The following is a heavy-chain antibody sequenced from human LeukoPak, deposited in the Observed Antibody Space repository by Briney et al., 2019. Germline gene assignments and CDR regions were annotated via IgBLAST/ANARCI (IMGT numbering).Heavy chain of an antibody. CDR1: GFTFSTYN. CDR3: ARGLHYYDSSGYGGFDY. V-gene: IGHV3-30*03. D-gene: IGHD3-22*01. Sequence: GGSLRLSCAASGFTFSTYNMNWVRQAPGKGLEWVAVISYDGSNKYYADSVKGRFTISRDNSKNTLYLQMNSLRAEDTAVYYCARGLHYYDSSGYGGFDYWGQGTLVTVSS. CDR2: ISYDGSNK. J-gene: IGHJ4*02.